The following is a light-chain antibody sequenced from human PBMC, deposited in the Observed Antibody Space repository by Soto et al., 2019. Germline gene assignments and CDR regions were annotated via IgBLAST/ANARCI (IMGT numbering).Light chain of an antibody. CDR3: QQYGSSPWT. J-gene: IGKJ1*01. Sequence: EIVLTQSPGTLSLSPGERGTLSCSASQSVSSSYLAWYQQKPGQSPRLLIYGSSSRATGIPDRFSGSGSETDFTLTISRLEPEDFAVYYCQQYGSSPWTFGQGTKVDIK. CDR1: QSVSSSY. CDR2: GSS. V-gene: IGKV3-20*01.